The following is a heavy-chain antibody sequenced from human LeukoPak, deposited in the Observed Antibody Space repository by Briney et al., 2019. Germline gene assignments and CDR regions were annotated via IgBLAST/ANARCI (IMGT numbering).Heavy chain of an antibody. J-gene: IGHJ4*02. V-gene: IGHV3-23*01. D-gene: IGHD2-2*01. CDR3: VKDFLHGPHIEPVGSVGPFDY. CDR2: LHADSGMT. CDR1: GFTFGSYA. Sequence: GGSLRLSCATSGFTFGSYAMGWVRQAPGQELEWVSGLHADSGMTYYADSVKGRFTISRDNSKNTLYFQMNSLRAEDTAVYYCVKDFLHGPHIEPVGSVGPFDYWGQGTLVTVSS.